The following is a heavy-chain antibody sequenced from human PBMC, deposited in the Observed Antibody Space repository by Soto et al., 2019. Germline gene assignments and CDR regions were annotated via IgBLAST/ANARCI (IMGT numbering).Heavy chain of an antibody. CDR2: IYSDSRKT. J-gene: IGHJ4*02. V-gene: IGHV3-9*01. Sequence: GGSLRLSCVLYGVSLVDIAMHWVRQVPGEGLEWVSGIYSDSRKTGYADTVKGRFTIFRENAKNSLYLQMSSLRAEDTALYYCIKDTTPGCPDDWGRGTLVTVSS. D-gene: IGHD1-26*01. CDR1: GVSLVDIA. CDR3: IKDTTPGCPDD.